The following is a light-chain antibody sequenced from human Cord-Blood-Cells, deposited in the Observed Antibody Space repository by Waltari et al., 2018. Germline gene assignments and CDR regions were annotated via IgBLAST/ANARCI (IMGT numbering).Light chain of an antibody. V-gene: IGKV3-20*01. Sequence: EIVLTQAPGTLSLSPGERAPLFCRASQSVSSSYLTWYQQKPGPAPRLLINGASSMATGIPDRCSGSGSGTDFTLTISRLEPEDFAVYYRQQYGSSITFGHGTRLEIK. CDR2: GAS. J-gene: IGKJ5*01. CDR3: QQYGSSIT. CDR1: QSVSSSY.